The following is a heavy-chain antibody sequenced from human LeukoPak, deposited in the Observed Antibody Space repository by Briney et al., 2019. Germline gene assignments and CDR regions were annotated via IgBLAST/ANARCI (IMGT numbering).Heavy chain of an antibody. J-gene: IGHJ1*01. CDR1: GFTFDDYA. CDR3: AKEQEYFQH. CDR2: ISGDGGST. V-gene: IGHV3-43*02. Sequence: GGSLRLSCAASGFTFDDYAMHWVRQAPGKGLEWVSLISGDGGSTYYAVSVKGRFTISRDNGKNSLYLQMNSLRPEDTALYYCAKEQEYFQHWGQGTLVTVSS.